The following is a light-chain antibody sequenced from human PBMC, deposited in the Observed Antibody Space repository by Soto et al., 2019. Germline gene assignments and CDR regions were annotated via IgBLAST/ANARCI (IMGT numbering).Light chain of an antibody. Sequence: DIQMTQSPSTLSASVGDRVTITCRASQSISSWLAWYQQKPGNAPNLLIYDASSLNSGVPSRFSGSGSGTEFTLTISSLQPDDFATYYFQQYIGYPWTFGQGTKVEIK. V-gene: IGKV1-5*01. CDR1: QSISSW. CDR3: QQYIGYPWT. CDR2: DAS. J-gene: IGKJ1*01.